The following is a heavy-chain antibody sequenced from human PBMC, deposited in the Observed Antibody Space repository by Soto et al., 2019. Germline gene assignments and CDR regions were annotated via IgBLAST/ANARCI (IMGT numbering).Heavy chain of an antibody. Sequence: QLQESGPGLVKSSETLSLTCTVSGGSISSDSFYWAWIRQPPGKGLEWIGIIYYSGDTYYNPSLAGRLTTSVDTSNQFSLTLRSVTAADTALYYCARNQPQRYCSGGTCRPAYGMDVWGQGTTVIVSS. CDR1: GGSISSDSFY. J-gene: IGHJ6*02. V-gene: IGHV4-39*01. CDR3: ARNQPQRYCSGGTCRPAYGMDV. CDR2: IYYSGDT. D-gene: IGHD2-15*01.